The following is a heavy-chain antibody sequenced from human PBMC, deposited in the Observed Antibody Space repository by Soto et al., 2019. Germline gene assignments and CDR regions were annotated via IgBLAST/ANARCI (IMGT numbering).Heavy chain of an antibody. J-gene: IGHJ6*02. CDR1: GFTFNVYG. V-gene: IGHV1-69*06. CDR3: ARVRDPHLDHYGLDV. CDR2: LIPIYDAP. Sequence: QVQLVQSGAEVKNPGSSVRVSCKTSGFTFNVYGIHWVRQAPGQGLEWMGGLIPIYDAPNYAQKFQGRVTIIADKSTASVYLDLNSLRSEDTAVYFCARVRDPHLDHYGLDVWGQGTTVTVSS.